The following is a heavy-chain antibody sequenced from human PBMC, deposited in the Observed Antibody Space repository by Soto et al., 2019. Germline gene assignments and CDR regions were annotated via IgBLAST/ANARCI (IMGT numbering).Heavy chain of an antibody. Sequence: GGSLRLSCAASGFTFSSYAMHWVRQAPGKGLEWVAVISYDGSNKYYADSVKGRFTISRDNSKNTLYLQMNSLRAEDTAVYYCARERVREGEPYFDYWGQGTLVTVSS. CDR2: ISYDGSNK. CDR3: ARERVREGEPYFDY. J-gene: IGHJ4*02. CDR1: GFTFSSYA. V-gene: IGHV3-30-3*01. D-gene: IGHD3-16*01.